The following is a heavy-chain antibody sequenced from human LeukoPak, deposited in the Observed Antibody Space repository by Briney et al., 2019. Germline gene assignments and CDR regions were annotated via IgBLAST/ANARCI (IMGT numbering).Heavy chain of an antibody. J-gene: IGHJ6*02. Sequence: PSETLSLTCTVSGGSVSSESYYWSWIRQPPGKGLEWIGYTHYSGSTNYNPSLKSRVTISVDRSKNQYSLNLSSVTAADTAVYYCARDPPRGYGLDVWGPGITVTVSS. V-gene: IGHV4-61*01. CDR3: ARDPPRGYGLDV. CDR1: GGSVSSESYY. CDR2: THYSGST.